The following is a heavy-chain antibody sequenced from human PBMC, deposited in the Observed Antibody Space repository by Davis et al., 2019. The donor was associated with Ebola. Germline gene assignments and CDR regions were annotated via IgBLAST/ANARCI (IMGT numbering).Heavy chain of an antibody. V-gene: IGHV4-59*02. Sequence: SETLSLTCSVSGGSVSSYYWSWIRQPPGKGLEWIGYIYYSGSTNYNPSLKSRVTMSVDTSKNQFSLKLSSVTAADTAVYYCARWFRGSPGWFDPWGQGTLVTVSS. D-gene: IGHD3-10*01. CDR2: IYYSGST. CDR3: ARWFRGSPGWFDP. CDR1: GGSVSSYY. J-gene: IGHJ5*02.